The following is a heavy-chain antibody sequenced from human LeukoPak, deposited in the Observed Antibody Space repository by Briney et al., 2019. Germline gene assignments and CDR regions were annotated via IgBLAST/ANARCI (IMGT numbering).Heavy chain of an antibody. V-gene: IGHV1-24*01. CDR2: FDPEDGET. D-gene: IGHD3-3*01. CDR3: ATGIFGVVIVGHIDY. J-gene: IGHJ4*02. Sequence: ASVKVSCKVSGYTLTELSMHWVRQAPGKGLEWMGGFDPEDGETIYAQKFQGRVTMTEDTSTDTAYMELSSLGSEDTAVYYCATGIFGVVIVGHIDYWGQGTLVTVSS. CDR1: GYTLTELS.